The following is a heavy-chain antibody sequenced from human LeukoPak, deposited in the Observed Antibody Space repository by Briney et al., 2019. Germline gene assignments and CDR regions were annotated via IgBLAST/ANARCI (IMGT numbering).Heavy chain of an antibody. J-gene: IGHJ4*02. Sequence: SETLSLTCTVSGDSISTGGYYWSWVRQHPGRGLDWIVNIYFSGSTNYSPSLKRRVAISVDTSKNQFFLNLTSVTVADTAVYYCARVQTYFFDSRGLFYFDYWGQGTLVTVSS. CDR2: IYFSGST. D-gene: IGHD3-22*01. CDR1: GDSISTGGYY. V-gene: IGHV4-31*03. CDR3: ARVQTYFFDSRGLFYFDY.